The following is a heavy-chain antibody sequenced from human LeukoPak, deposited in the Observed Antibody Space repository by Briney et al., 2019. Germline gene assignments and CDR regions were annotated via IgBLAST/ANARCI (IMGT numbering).Heavy chain of an antibody. Sequence: SETLSLTCTVSGGSINTYYWSWIRQPPGKGLEWIGYIYYSGSTNYNPSLKSRVIILVDTSKNQFSLKLSSVTAADTAVHYCARSRVTMVRGSPNWNFDYWGQGILVTVSS. D-gene: IGHD3-10*01. CDR3: ARSRVTMVRGSPNWNFDY. V-gene: IGHV4-59*01. CDR1: GGSINTYY. J-gene: IGHJ4*02. CDR2: IYYSGST.